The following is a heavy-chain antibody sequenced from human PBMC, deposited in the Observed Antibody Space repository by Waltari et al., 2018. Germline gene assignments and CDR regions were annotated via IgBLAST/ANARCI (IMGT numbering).Heavy chain of an antibody. CDR1: GGSFSGYY. CDR3: ARGGRGYSSSWENWFDP. V-gene: IGHV4-34*01. J-gene: IGHJ5*02. Sequence: QVQLQQWGAGLLKPSETLSLTCAVYGGSFSGYYCRRIRHPPGKGLEWIGEINQSGRTNDNPSLKSRVTISVDTSKNQFSLKLSSVTAADTAVYYCARGGRGYSSSWENWFDPWGQGTLVTVSS. CDR2: INQSGRT. D-gene: IGHD6-13*01.